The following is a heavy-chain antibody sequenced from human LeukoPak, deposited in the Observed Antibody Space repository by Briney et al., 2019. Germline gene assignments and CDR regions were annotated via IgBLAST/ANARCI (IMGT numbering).Heavy chain of an antibody. D-gene: IGHD3-3*01. CDR3: ARAHSRSFWSGYPYYSFDI. Sequence: PSETLSLTCTVSGGSISSSSYYWGWIRQPPGKGLEWIGSIYYSGSTYYNPSLKSRVTISVDTSKNQFSLKLSSVTAADTAVYYCARAHSRSFWSGYPYYSFDIWGQGTMVTVSS. CDR1: GGSISSSSYY. J-gene: IGHJ3*02. V-gene: IGHV4-39*01. CDR2: IYYSGST.